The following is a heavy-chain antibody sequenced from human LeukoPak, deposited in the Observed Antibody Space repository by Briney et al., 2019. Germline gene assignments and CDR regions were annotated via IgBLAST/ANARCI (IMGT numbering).Heavy chain of an antibody. V-gene: IGHV1-2*02. Sequence: GASVKVSCKASGYTFTGYYMRWVRQAPGQGLEWMGWINPNSSGTNYAQKFQGRVTMTRYRSISTAYMELSRLRSDDTAVYYCARGPNGPDYYYYMDVWGKGTTVTISS. D-gene: IGHD2-8*01. CDR2: INPNSSGT. J-gene: IGHJ6*03. CDR3: ARGPNGPDYYYYMDV. CDR1: GYTFTGYY.